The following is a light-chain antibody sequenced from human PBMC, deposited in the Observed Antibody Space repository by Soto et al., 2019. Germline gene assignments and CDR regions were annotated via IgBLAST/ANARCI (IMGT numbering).Light chain of an antibody. V-gene: IGKV1-27*01. CDR3: QKYNSAPLT. CDR2: AAS. J-gene: IGKJ5*01. Sequence: DVQMTQSPSSLSTSVGDRVTMTCRASPGIINDLAWYQQKPGKVPKLLIYAASTLQSGVPSRFSGSGSGTEFTLTISSLQPEDVATYYCQKYNSAPLTFGQGTRLEIK. CDR1: PGIIND.